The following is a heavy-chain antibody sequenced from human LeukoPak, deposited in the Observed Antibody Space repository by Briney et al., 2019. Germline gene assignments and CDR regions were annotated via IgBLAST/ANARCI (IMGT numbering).Heavy chain of an antibody. V-gene: IGHV4-39*07. CDR1: GGSFSSSSYY. Sequence: SETLSLTCSVTGGSFSSSSYYWGWIRQPPGKGLELIGSVYYTGASYYNPSLKSRVTISIDTSKNHFSLNLTSVTAADTAVYYCARGAPPQNWGQGALVTVSS. J-gene: IGHJ4*02. CDR2: VYYTGAS. CDR3: ARGAPPQN.